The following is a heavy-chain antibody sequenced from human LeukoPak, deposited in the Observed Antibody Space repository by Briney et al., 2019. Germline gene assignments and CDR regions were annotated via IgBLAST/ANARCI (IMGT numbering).Heavy chain of an antibody. CDR1: GGSFRGYY. Sequence: SDTLSLTCAVYGGSFRGYYWSWIRQPPGKGLEWIGEINHSGSTNYNPSLKSRVNISVDTSKNQFSLKLSSVTAADTVVYYCARGRLGYSSGWYDFGVNNWFHPWGQGTLVTVSS. D-gene: IGHD6-19*01. V-gene: IGHV4-34*01. CDR2: INHSGST. CDR3: ARGRLGYSSGWYDFGVNNWFHP. J-gene: IGHJ5*02.